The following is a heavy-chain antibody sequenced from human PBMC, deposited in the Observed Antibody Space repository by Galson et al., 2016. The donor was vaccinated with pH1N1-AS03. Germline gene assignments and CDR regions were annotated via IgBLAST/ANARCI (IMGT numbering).Heavy chain of an antibody. CDR1: GYTFISYV. J-gene: IGHJ6*02. V-gene: IGHV1-3*01. CDR3: ARGRGSYGMDV. CDR2: INAGNGNK. Sequence: SVKVSCKASGYTFISYVMHWVRQAPGQRLEWMGWINAGNGNKTYSQSFQGRVTITRATCASNASMELSSLRSEDTAVYYCARGRGSYGMDVWGQGTTVTVSS. D-gene: IGHD1-26*01.